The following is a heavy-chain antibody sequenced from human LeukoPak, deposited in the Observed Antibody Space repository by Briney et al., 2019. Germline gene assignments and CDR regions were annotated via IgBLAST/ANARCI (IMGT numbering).Heavy chain of an antibody. CDR1: GFTFSTYT. D-gene: IGHD1-14*01. CDR2: ISYDGSNK. J-gene: IGHJ4*02. Sequence: PGRSLRLSCAAFGFTFSTYTSHWVRQAPGKGLEWVAVISYDGSNKYYADSVKGRFTISRDNSKNTLYLQMNSLRAEDTAVYYCARDNIKDYWGQGTLVTVSS. V-gene: IGHV3-30-3*01. CDR3: ARDNIKDY.